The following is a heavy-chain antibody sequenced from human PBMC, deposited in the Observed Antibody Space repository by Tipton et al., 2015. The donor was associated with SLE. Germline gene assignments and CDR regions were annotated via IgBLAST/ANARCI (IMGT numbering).Heavy chain of an antibody. J-gene: IGHJ4*02. CDR2: FHYSGNT. V-gene: IGHV4-31*03. CDR1: GGSISSGGYY. D-gene: IGHD2-2*01. Sequence: TLSLTCTVSGGSISSGGYYWTWIRQHPGKGLEWIGYFHYSGNTYYNPSLKSRVTISVDTSKNQLSLILSSVTAADTAVYYCAGGYGPPASWGQGTLVTVSS. CDR3: AGGYGPPAS.